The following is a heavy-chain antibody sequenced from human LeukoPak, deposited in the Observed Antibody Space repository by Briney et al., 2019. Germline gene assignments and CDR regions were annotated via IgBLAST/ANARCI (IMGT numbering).Heavy chain of an antibody. D-gene: IGHD4-17*01. CDR2: IYSGGST. V-gene: IGHV3-66*01. J-gene: IGHJ4*02. CDR1: GFTVSSNY. CDR3: ARATLPRSNDYAFDS. Sequence: GGSLRLSCAASGFTVSSNYMSWVRQAPGKGLEWVSVIYSGGSTYYADSVKGRFTISRDNSKNTLYLQMNSLRAEDTAMYYCARATLPRSNDYAFDSWGQGTLVTVSS.